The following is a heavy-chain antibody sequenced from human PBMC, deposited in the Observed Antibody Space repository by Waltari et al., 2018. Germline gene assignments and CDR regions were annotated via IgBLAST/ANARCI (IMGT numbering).Heavy chain of an antibody. CDR1: GGSISSSSYY. D-gene: IGHD6-19*01. Sequence: QLQLQESGPGLVKPSETLSLTCTVSGGSISSSSYYWGWIRQPPGKGLEWIGSIYYSGSTNYNPPLKSRVTISVDTSKNHFSLKRSSVTAADTAVYYCARDKTHSSGWYVDYWGQGTLVTVSS. CDR2: IYYSGST. V-gene: IGHV4-39*07. CDR3: ARDKTHSSGWYVDY. J-gene: IGHJ4*02.